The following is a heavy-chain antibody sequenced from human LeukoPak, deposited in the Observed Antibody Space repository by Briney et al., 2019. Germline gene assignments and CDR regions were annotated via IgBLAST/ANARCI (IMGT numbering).Heavy chain of an antibody. CDR1: GGSFSGYY. D-gene: IGHD2-2*01. V-gene: IGHV4-34*01. J-gene: IGHJ4*02. Sequence: SETLSLTCAVYGGSFSGYYWSWIRQPPGKGLEWIGEINHSGSTNYNPSLKSRVTISVDTSKNQFSLKLSSVTAADTAVYYCAKDAPVNIVVVPAANSWGQGTLVTVSS. CDR3: AKDAPVNIVVVPAANS. CDR2: INHSGST.